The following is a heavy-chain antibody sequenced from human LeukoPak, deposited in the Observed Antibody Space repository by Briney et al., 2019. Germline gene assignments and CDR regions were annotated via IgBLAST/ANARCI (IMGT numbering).Heavy chain of an antibody. Sequence: GRSLRLSCAASGFTFSSYGMHWVRQAPGKGLEWVAFIRYDGSNKYYADSVKGRFTISRDNSKNTLYLQMNSLRAEDTAVYYCAKGEDLTGYYNYYFDYWGQGTLVTVSS. J-gene: IGHJ4*02. CDR3: AKGEDLTGYYNYYFDY. D-gene: IGHD3-9*01. CDR1: GFTFSSYG. CDR2: IRYDGSNK. V-gene: IGHV3-30*02.